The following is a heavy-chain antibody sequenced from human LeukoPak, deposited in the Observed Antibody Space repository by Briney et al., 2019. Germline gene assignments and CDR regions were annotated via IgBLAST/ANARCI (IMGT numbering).Heavy chain of an antibody. CDR2: IYYSGST. CDR1: GGPINSYY. D-gene: IGHD5-18*01. V-gene: IGHV4-59*01. Sequence: KPSETLSLTCTVSGGPINSYYWSWIRQPPGKGLEWIGYIYYSGSTNYNPSLKSRVTISVDTSKNQSSLKLSSVTAADTAVYFCAREDTAMVRTAFDIWGQGTMVTVSS. J-gene: IGHJ3*02. CDR3: AREDTAMVRTAFDI.